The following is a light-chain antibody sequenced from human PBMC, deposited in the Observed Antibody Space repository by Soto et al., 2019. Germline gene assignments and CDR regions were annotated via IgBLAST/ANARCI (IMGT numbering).Light chain of an antibody. V-gene: IGKV3-20*01. CDR2: GSS. Sequence: EIVLTQSPGTLSLSLRERATLSCRASQSVTSNYLAWYQQKPGQAPRLLIYGSSSRATGIPDRFSGSGSGTDFTLTINRLEPEDCAVYYCQQYGRSPLTFGGGTKVDI. J-gene: IGKJ4*01. CDR1: QSVTSNY. CDR3: QQYGRSPLT.